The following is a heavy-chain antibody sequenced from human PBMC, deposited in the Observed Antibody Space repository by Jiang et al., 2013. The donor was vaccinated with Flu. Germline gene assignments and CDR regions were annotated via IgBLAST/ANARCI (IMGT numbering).Heavy chain of an antibody. Sequence: GQGLEWMGIINPSGGSTSYAQKFQGRVTMTRDTSTSTVYMELSSLRSEDTAVYYCARGSPTATRFSRNSSGYYSNYWGQGTLVTVSS. CDR3: ARGSPTATRFSRNSSGYYSNY. V-gene: IGHV1-46*01. CDR2: INPSGGST. D-gene: IGHD3-22*01. J-gene: IGHJ4*02.